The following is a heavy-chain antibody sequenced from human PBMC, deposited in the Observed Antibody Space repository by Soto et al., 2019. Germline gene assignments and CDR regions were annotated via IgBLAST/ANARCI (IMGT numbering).Heavy chain of an antibody. CDR3: ARGSKGSSWYAYWFDP. Sequence: QVQLVQSGAEVKKPGASVKVSCKASGYTFTSYDINWVRQATGQGLEWMGWMNPNSGNTGYAQKFQGRVTMTRNISISTAYMELSSLRSEDTAVYYCARGSKGSSWYAYWFDPWGQGTLVTVSS. CDR1: GYTFTSYD. J-gene: IGHJ5*02. CDR2: MNPNSGNT. D-gene: IGHD6-13*01. V-gene: IGHV1-8*01.